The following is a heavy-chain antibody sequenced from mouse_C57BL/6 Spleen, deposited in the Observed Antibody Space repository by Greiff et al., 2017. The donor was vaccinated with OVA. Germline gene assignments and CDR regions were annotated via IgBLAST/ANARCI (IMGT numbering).Heavy chain of an antibody. Sequence: QVQLQQSGPELVKPGASVKISCKASGYAFSSSWMNWVKQRPGKGLEWIGRIYPGDGDTNYNGKFKGKATLTADKSSSTAYMQLSSLTSEDSAVYFCARGVTTVVASGAMDYWGQGTSVTVSS. CDR2: IYPGDGDT. J-gene: IGHJ4*01. V-gene: IGHV1-82*01. D-gene: IGHD1-1*01. CDR3: ARGVTTVVASGAMDY. CDR1: GYAFSSSW.